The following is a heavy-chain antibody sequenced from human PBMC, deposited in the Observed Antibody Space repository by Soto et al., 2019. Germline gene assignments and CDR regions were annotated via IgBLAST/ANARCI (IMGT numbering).Heavy chain of an antibody. CDR1: GGSFSRYY. Sequence: PSETLSLTCAVYGGSFSRYYWSWIRHPPGKGLEWIGEINHSGSTNYNPSLKSRVTISVDTSKNQFSLKLSSVTAADTAVYYCAVESVADLCILHWRQGTLVPVSS. CDR3: AVESVADLCILH. J-gene: IGHJ4*02. V-gene: IGHV4-34*01. CDR2: INHSGST. D-gene: IGHD2-21*01.